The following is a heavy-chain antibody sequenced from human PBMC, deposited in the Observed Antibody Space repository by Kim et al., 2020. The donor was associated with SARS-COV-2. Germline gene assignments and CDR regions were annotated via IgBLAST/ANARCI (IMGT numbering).Heavy chain of an antibody. CDR3: ARVRGGAINY. J-gene: IGHJ4*02. CDR1: GGSISSYY. D-gene: IGHD3-10*01. Sequence: SETLSLTCTVSGGSISSYYWSWIRQPPGKGLEWIGYIYYSGSTNYNPSLKSRVTISVDTSKNQFSLKLSSVTAADTAVYCCARVRGGAINYWGQGTLVTVSS. V-gene: IGHV4-59*01. CDR2: IYYSGST.